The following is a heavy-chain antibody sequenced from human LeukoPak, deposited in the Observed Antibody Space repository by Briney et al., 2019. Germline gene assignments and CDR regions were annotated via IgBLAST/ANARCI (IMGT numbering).Heavy chain of an antibody. CDR1: GFTFSDYY. V-gene: IGHV3-11*01. Sequence: GGSLRLSCAASGFTFSDYYMSWIRQAPGKGLEWVSYISSSGSTIYYADSVKGRFTISRDNAKNSLYLQMNSLRAEDTAVYYCAKDLPHYYESSAMGPFDYWGQGTLVTVSS. D-gene: IGHD3-22*01. CDR2: ISSSGSTI. J-gene: IGHJ4*02. CDR3: AKDLPHYYESSAMGPFDY.